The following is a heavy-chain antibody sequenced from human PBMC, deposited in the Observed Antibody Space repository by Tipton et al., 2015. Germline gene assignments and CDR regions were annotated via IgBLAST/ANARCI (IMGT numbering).Heavy chain of an antibody. Sequence: QSGAEVKKPGSSVKVSCKASGGIFASYAISWVRQAPGQGLEWMGGIIPMFGEPFYAQKFQGRVTITADDFTTTVHMELSSLTSEDTAVYYCARGATAAWDKYCNGGSCYSPCDYWGQGVVVTVSS. CDR2: IIPMFGEP. J-gene: IGHJ4*02. D-gene: IGHD2-15*01. V-gene: IGHV1-69*01. CDR3: ARGATAAWDKYCNGGSCYSPCDY. CDR1: GGIFASYA.